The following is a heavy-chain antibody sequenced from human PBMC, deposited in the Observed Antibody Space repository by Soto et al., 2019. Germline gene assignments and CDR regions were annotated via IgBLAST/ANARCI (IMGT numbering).Heavy chain of an antibody. CDR3: ARDEGNNSVEFGM. V-gene: IGHV1-69*01. D-gene: IGHD2-8*01. Sequence: QVQLVQSGAEVKKPGSSVKVSCKAPGGTFSTYTISWLRQAPGQGPEWMGGIFPTFGAANYAQNFQGRVTITADESTTTAYMELSSVRAEDTAMYYCARDEGNNSVEFGMWGQGTMITVSS. CDR2: IFPTFGAA. J-gene: IGHJ3*02. CDR1: GGTFSTYT.